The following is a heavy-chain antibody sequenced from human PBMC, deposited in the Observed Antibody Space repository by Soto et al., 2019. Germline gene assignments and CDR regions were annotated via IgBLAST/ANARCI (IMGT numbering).Heavy chain of an antibody. J-gene: IGHJ6*02. V-gene: IGHV1-69*13. CDR2: IIPIFGTA. CDR1: GGTFSSHA. Sequence: SVKVSCKASGGTFSSHAISWVRQAPGQGLEWMGGIIPIFGTANYAQKFQGRVTITADESTSTAYMELSSLRSEDTAVYYCARDGRAVAADYYYYYGMDVWGQGTTVTVSS. D-gene: IGHD6-19*01. CDR3: ARDGRAVAADYYYYYGMDV.